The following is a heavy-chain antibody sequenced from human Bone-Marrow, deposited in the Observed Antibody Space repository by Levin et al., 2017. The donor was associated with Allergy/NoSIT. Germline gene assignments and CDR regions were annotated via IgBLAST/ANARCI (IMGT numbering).Heavy chain of an antibody. J-gene: IGHJ4*02. V-gene: IGHV3-49*03. CDR2: IRSKVYGRTT. Sequence: HTGGSLRLSCTTSGFIFGDYAVTWFRQAPGKGLEWVGFIRSKVYGRTTEYAASVQGRFTISTDDSKSIAYLHMNSLKTEDTGVYYCARGQLKFLEWLLPADYWGQGTLVSVST. CDR3: ARGQLKFLEWLLPADY. D-gene: IGHD3-3*01. CDR1: GFIFGDYA.